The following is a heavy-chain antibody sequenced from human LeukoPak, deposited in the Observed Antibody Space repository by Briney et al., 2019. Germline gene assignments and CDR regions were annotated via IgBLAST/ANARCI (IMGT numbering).Heavy chain of an antibody. D-gene: IGHD3-22*01. CDR1: GGSISSYY. J-gene: IGHJ4*02. V-gene: IGHV4-4*07. CDR2: IYTSGST. Sequence: SETLSLTCTVSGGSISSYYWSWIRQPAGKGLEWIGRIYTSGSTNNNPSLKSRLTMSVYTSKHQFSLKLSSVTAADTAVYYCARVNPYYDSSGTLDYWGQGTLVTVSS. CDR3: ARVNPYYDSSGTLDY.